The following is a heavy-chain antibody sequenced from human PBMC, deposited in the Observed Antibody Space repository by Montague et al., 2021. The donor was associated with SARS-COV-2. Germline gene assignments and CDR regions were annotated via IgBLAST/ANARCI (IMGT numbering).Heavy chain of an antibody. CDR3: ARFETPKFYSSGMDV. V-gene: IGHV3-21*01. Sequence: SLRLSCAASGFTFSSISMNWVRQAPGKRLEWVSSISSESAYIVYAESVRGRFTISRDNAQNLLYLQMNSLRAEDTAVYYCARFETPKFYSSGMDVWGQGTTVTVSS. J-gene: IGHJ6*02. CDR2: ISSESAYI. D-gene: IGHD2-15*01. CDR1: GFTFSSIS.